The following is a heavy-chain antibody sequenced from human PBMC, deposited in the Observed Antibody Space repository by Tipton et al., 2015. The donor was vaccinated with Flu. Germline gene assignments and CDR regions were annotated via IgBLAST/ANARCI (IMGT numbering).Heavy chain of an antibody. V-gene: IGHV4-39*01. CDR3: ARRDYSNYVSEPRNWFDS. J-gene: IGHJ5*01. CDR2: VHETGSG. CDR1: GGSISSSSDY. Sequence: GLVKPSETLSLTCNVSGGSISSSSDYWGWIRQTPGKGLEWIGNVHETGSGYYNPSLRSRVTIAVDRPKNEFSLRLISVTAADTAVYHCARRDYSNYVSEPRNWFDSWGQGTLVTVSS. D-gene: IGHD3-16*01.